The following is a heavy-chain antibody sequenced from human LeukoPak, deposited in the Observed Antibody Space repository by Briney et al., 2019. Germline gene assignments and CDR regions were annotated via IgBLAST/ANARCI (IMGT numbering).Heavy chain of an antibody. D-gene: IGHD1-7*01. CDR2: IKQDGSEK. V-gene: IGHV3-7*01. CDR3: ARAGSNWNYVY. Sequence: GGSLRLSCAASGFTFRGFLMSWVRQIPGKGLEWVANIKQDGSEKYYADALKGRFTISRDNTKNSLPLQMNSLIVEDTAVYYCARAGSNWNYVYWGQGTLVTVSS. CDR1: GFTFRGFL. J-gene: IGHJ4*02.